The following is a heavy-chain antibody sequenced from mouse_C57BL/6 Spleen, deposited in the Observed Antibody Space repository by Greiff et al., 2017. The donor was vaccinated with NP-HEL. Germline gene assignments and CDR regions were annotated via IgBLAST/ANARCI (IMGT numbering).Heavy chain of an antibody. D-gene: IGHD4-1*01. J-gene: IGHJ3*01. Sequence: EVQLVESGPGMVKPSQSLSLTCTVTGYSITSGYDWHWIRHFPGNKLEWMGYISYSGSTNYNPSLKSRISITHDTSKNHFFLKLNSVTTEDTATYYCASPGTRAWFAYWGQGTLVTVSA. CDR2: ISYSGST. V-gene: IGHV3-1*01. CDR3: ASPGTRAWFAY. CDR1: GYSITSGYD.